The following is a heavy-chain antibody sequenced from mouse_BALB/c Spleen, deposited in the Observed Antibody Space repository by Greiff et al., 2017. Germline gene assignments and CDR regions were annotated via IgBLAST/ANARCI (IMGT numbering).Heavy chain of an antibody. J-gene: IGHJ2*01. CDR1: GFTFSSYT. Sequence: EVMLVESGGGLVKPGGSLKLSCAASGFTFSSYTMSWVRQTPEKRLEWVATISSGGGNTYYPDSVKGRFTISRDNAKNNLYLQMSSLRSEDTALYYCARSPVFGNFDYWGQGTTLTVSS. V-gene: IGHV5-9*03. CDR3: ARSPVFGNFDY. CDR2: ISSGGGNT.